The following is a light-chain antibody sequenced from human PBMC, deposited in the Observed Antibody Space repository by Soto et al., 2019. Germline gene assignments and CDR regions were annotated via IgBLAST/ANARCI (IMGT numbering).Light chain of an antibody. J-gene: IGKJ2*01. Sequence: DILMTQSPSSLSVSPGDRATITCRASQGISSDLAWYHQKPGKAPKLLIYAASSLQSGIPSRFSGSGSGTEFTLTISSLQSEDFAAYYCQQSNSWPPTFGQGTKLEIK. CDR1: QGISSD. CDR3: QQSNSWPPT. CDR2: AAS. V-gene: IGKV1D-12*01.